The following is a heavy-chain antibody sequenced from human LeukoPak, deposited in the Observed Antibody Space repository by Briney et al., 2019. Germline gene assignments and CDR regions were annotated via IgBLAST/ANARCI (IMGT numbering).Heavy chain of an antibody. D-gene: IGHD6-13*01. CDR2: INHSGST. J-gene: IGHJ4*02. CDR1: GGSFSGYY. Sequence: SETLSLTCAVYGGSFSGYYWSWIRQPPGKGLEWIGEINHSGSTNYNPSLKSRVTISVDTSKNQFSLKLSSVTAADTAVYYCARGSSSSWYENWGQGTLVTVSS. CDR3: ARGSSSSWYEN. V-gene: IGHV4-34*01.